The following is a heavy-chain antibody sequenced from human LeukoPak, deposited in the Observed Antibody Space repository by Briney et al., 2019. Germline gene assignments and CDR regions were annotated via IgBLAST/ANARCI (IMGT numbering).Heavy chain of an antibody. Sequence: GGSLRLSCAGSGFTFSSHWMTWVRQTPGKGLEWVASIKHDGSEKNYVDSVKGRFTISRDNTKNSLYLQMNSLRAEDTAVFYCARDQYDTWSRRGNFDSWGQGTLVIVSS. CDR1: GFTFSSHW. D-gene: IGHD3/OR15-3a*01. V-gene: IGHV3-7*03. CDR3: ARDQYDTWSRRGNFDS. CDR2: IKHDGSEK. J-gene: IGHJ4*02.